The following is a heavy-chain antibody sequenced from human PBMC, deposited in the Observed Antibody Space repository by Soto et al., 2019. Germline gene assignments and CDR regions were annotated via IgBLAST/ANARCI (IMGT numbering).Heavy chain of an antibody. CDR1: GFTFRDCW. Sequence: GGSLRLSCADSGFTFRDCWMSWVRQAPGKGLEWVANIKQDGSEKYYVDSVKGRFTISRDNARSSLYLQMNSLRAEDTAVYYCARENSFIGYCTSTSCPAFDIWGQGTVVTVSS. V-gene: IGHV3-7*03. CDR2: IKQDGSEK. CDR3: ARENSFIGYCTSTSCPAFDI. J-gene: IGHJ3*02. D-gene: IGHD2-2*01.